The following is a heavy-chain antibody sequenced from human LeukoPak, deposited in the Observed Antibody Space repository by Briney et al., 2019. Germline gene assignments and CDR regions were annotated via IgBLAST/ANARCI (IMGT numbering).Heavy chain of an antibody. CDR2: INPNSGGT. CDR1: GHTFTGYY. Sequence: ASVKVSCKASGHTFTGYYMHWVRQAPGQGLEWMGWINPNSGGTNYAQKFQGRVTMTRDTSISTAYMELSRLRSDDTAVYYCARAGYYYDSSGYWKAWGQGTLVTVSS. D-gene: IGHD3-22*01. J-gene: IGHJ5*02. V-gene: IGHV1-2*02. CDR3: ARAGYYYDSSGYWKA.